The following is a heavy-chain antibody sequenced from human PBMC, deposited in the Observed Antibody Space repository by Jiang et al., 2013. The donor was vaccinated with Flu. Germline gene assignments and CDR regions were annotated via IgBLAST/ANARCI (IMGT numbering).Heavy chain of an antibody. CDR2: INHSGST. CDR1: GGSFSGYY. CDR3: AYSIAVAGTSDY. D-gene: IGHD6-19*01. Sequence: LLKPSETLSLTCAVYGGSFSGYYWSWIRQPPGKGLEWIGEINHSGSTNYNPSLKSRVTISVDTSKNQFSLKLSSVTAADTAVYYCAYSIAVAGTSDYWGQGTLVTVSS. J-gene: IGHJ4*02. V-gene: IGHV4-34*01.